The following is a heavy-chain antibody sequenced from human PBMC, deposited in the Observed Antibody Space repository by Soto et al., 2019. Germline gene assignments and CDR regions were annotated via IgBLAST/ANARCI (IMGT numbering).Heavy chain of an antibody. CDR1: GYTFTSNG. V-gene: IGHV1-18*01. CDR3: ARDLAYIREY. CDR2: ISTAHSDI. Sequence: ASVKVSCKASGYTFTSNGISWVRQAPGQGLEWMGWISTAHSDIGYAQKFQGRVTITTDTSTSTAFMEMRSLTSDDTAVYYCARDLAYIREYWGQGTQVTVSS. D-gene: IGHD3-10*01. J-gene: IGHJ4*02.